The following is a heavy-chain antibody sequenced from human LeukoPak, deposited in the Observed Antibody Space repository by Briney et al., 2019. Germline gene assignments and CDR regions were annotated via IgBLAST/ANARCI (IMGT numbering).Heavy chain of an antibody. J-gene: IGHJ3*02. Sequence: PSETLSLTCSVSGYSISSGFYWGWIRPPPGKGLEWIGSIFHSGSTYYNPSLKSRVTISVDTSKNQFSLNLRSVTAADTAVYYCARANYYDTSGYSRGAFDIWGQGTMVTVSS. CDR3: ARANYYDTSGYSRGAFDI. CDR1: GYSISSGFY. D-gene: IGHD3-22*01. CDR2: IFHSGST. V-gene: IGHV4-38-2*02.